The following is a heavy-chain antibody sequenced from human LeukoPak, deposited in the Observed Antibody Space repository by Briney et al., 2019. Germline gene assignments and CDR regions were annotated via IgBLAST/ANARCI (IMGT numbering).Heavy chain of an antibody. CDR3: ARDTGGPPDY. CDR1: GGSISSYY. J-gene: IGHJ4*02. D-gene: IGHD1-14*01. CDR2: IYHSGST. Sequence: SETLSLTCTVSGGSISSYYWSWIRQPPGKGLEWIGSIYHSGSTYYNPSLKSRVTISVDTSKNQFSLKLSSVTAADTAVYYCARDTGGPPDYWGQGTLVTVSS. V-gene: IGHV4-38-2*02.